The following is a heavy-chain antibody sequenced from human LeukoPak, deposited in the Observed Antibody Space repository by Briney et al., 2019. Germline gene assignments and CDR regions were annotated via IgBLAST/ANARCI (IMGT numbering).Heavy chain of an antibody. CDR1: GYTFTGYY. CDR3: ARDITASNYDSSGYVPPGGAFDI. J-gene: IGHJ3*02. CDR2: INPNSGGT. V-gene: IGHV1-2*02. D-gene: IGHD3-22*01. Sequence: ASVKVSCKASGYTFTGYYMHWVRQAPGQGLEWMGWINPNSGGTNYAQKFQGRVTMTRDTSISTVYMELSSLRSEDTAVYYCARDITASNYDSSGYVPPGGAFDIWGQGTMVTVSS.